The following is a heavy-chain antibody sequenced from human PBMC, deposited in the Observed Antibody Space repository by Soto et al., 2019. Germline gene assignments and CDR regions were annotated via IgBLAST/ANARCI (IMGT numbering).Heavy chain of an antibody. CDR1: GFTFSSYS. V-gene: IGHV3-21*01. CDR2: ISSSSSYI. CDR3: ARWDSSGWAFDI. J-gene: IGHJ3*02. Sequence: EVQLVESGGGLVKPGGSLRLSCAASGFTFSSYSMNWVRQAPGKGLEWVSSISSSSSYIYYADSVKGRFTISRDNAKNSLYLQMNSLRAKDTAVYSCARWDSSGWAFDIWGQGTMVTVSS. D-gene: IGHD6-19*01.